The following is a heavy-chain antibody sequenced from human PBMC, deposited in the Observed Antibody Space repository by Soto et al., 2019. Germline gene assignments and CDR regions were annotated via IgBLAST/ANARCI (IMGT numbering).Heavy chain of an antibody. CDR1: DFTFSNAW. Sequence: GGSLRLSCAASDFTFSNAWINWVRQAPGKGLERVGRIKSKTHGGTTDFAAPVKGRFAISRDDSKNMVYLQMNSLKTEDTGIYYCWLDYYYYYMDVWGKGTTVTVSS. D-gene: IGHD5-12*01. CDR3: WLDYYYYYMDV. V-gene: IGHV3-15*07. J-gene: IGHJ6*03. CDR2: IKSKTHGGTT.